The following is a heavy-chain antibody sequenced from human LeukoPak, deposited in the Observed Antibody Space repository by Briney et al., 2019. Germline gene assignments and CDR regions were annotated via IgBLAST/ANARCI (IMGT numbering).Heavy chain of an antibody. D-gene: IGHD2-15*01. Sequence: PGGSLRLSCAASGFTVSSNYMSWVRQAPGKGLEWVSVIYSGGSTYYADSVKGRFTISRDNSKNTLYLQMNSLRAEDTAVYYCASCLGGSCCSDYYYYGMDVWGQGTTVTVSS. J-gene: IGHJ6*02. V-gene: IGHV3-53*01. CDR3: ASCLGGSCCSDYYYYGMDV. CDR2: IYSGGST. CDR1: GFTVSSNY.